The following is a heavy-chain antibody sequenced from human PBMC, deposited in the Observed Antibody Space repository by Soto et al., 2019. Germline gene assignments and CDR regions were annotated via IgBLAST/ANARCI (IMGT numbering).Heavy chain of an antibody. J-gene: IGHJ6*02. CDR3: ARAQGSSTSLEIYYYYYYGMDV. D-gene: IGHD2-2*01. CDR1: GGTFSSYA. CDR2: IIPISGTA. V-gene: IGHV1-69*01. Sequence: QVQLVQSGAEVKKPGSSVKVSCKASGGTFSSYAISWVRQAPGQGLEWMGGIIPISGTANYAHEFQGRVTITADESTSTAYMELSSLRSEDTAVYYCARAQGSSTSLEIYYYYYYGMDVWGQGTTVTISS.